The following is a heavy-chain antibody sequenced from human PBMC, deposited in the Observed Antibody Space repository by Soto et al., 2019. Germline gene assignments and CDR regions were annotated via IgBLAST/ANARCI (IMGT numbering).Heavy chain of an antibody. CDR3: AKVGTHDSSGYYQYYFDY. D-gene: IGHD3-22*01. CDR1: LFTFSSYA. V-gene: IGHV3-23*01. J-gene: IGHJ4*02. CDR2: ISGSGGST. Sequence: SLRLSCSASLFTFSSYAMSWVLQTPVKLLEWFSAISGSGGSTYYADSVKGRFTISRDNSKNTLYLQMNSLRAEDTAVYYCAKVGTHDSSGYYQYYFDYWGQGTLVTVSS.